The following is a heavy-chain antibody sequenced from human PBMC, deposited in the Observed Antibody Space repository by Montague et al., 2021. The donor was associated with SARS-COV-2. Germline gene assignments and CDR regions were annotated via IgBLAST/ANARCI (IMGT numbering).Heavy chain of an antibody. D-gene: IGHD6-19*01. CDR2: IYYSGST. CDR1: GGSISSSSYY. Sequence: SETLSLTCTVSGGSISSSSYYWGWIRQPPGKGLEWIGSIYYSGSTYYNPSLKSRVTTSVDTSKNQFSLKLSSVTAADTAVYYCATQEDPSGWIPGPFDFWGQGTLLSVSS. J-gene: IGHJ4*02. V-gene: IGHV4-39*01. CDR3: ATQEDPSGWIPGPFDF.